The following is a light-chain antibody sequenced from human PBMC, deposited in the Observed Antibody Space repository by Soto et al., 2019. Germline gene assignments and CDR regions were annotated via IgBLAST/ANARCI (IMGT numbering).Light chain of an antibody. CDR3: KQSYNIPRT. CDR1: QSIRSY. Sequence: DIQMTQSPSSLSASVGDRVTITCRASQSIRSYLNWYQQERGKAPKLLIYGASSLQGGVPSRYSGSGSGTDFTLTISRLQPEDFATYYCKQSYNIPRTFGQGTKVEIK. J-gene: IGKJ1*01. CDR2: GAS. V-gene: IGKV1-39*01.